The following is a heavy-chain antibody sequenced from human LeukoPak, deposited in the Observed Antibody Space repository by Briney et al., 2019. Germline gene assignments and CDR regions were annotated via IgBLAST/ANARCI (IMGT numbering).Heavy chain of an antibody. Sequence: GESLKISCKGSEYNFTNYWIGWVRQMPGKGLEWMGIIYPVDSETKYSPSFEGQVSISADKSINTAYLQWSNLRASDSAMYYCASGDSSGHYRLPTEAYWGQGTLVTVSS. D-gene: IGHD3-22*01. CDR1: EYNFTNYW. CDR2: IYPVDSET. J-gene: IGHJ4*02. CDR3: ASGDSSGHYRLPTEAY. V-gene: IGHV5-51*01.